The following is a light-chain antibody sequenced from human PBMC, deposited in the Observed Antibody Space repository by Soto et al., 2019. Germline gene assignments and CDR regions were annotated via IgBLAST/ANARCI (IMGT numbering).Light chain of an antibody. CDR3: QHYHSYPLT. CDR2: KAS. CDR1: QSITNSK. J-gene: IGKJ4*01. Sequence: DIQMTQSPSTLSASVGDRVTITCRASQSITNSKLAWYQQKPGKAPKVVIYKASSLQSGVPSRFSGSGSGTEFTLTISSLQPDDFATYSCQHYHSYPLTFGGGTKVEIK. V-gene: IGKV1-5*03.